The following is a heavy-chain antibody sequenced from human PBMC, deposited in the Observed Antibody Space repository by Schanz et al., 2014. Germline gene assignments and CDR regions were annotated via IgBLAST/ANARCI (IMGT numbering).Heavy chain of an antibody. Sequence: EVQLVESGGGWVQPGGSLRLSCAASGFTFSSYSMNWVRQAPGKGLEWVAAISGSGGSTYYADSVKGRFTISRDNSKNTLYLQMNSLRPEDTAVYYCAKTLCPGGTQTIGNWGQGTLVTVSS. CDR3: AKTLCPGGTQTIGN. CDR2: ISGSGGST. V-gene: IGHV3-23*04. D-gene: IGHD1-26*01. CDR1: GFTFSSYS. J-gene: IGHJ4*02.